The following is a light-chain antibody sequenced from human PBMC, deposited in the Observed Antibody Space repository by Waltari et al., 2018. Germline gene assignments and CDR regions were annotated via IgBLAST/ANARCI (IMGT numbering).Light chain of an antibody. CDR2: KAS. CDR3: QHYNNYPPT. V-gene: IGKV1-5*03. CDR1: QSISTW. J-gene: IGKJ4*01. Sequence: DIQMTQSPSILSASVGDPFTITCRTSQSISTWLAWYQQKPGKAPKLLISKASILKSGVPSRFSGSGSGTEFTLTINSLQPDDFATFYCQHYNNYPPTFGGGTKVEIK.